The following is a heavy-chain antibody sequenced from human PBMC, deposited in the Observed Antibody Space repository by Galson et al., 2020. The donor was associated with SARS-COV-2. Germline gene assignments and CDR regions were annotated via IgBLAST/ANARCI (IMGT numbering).Heavy chain of an antibody. CDR2: FDPEDGET. Sequence: ASVKVSCKVSGYTLTELSMHWVRQAPGKGLEWMGGFDPEDGETIYAQKFQGRVTMTEDTSTDTAYMELSSLRSEDTAVYYCATTTPLEWLLSGGNWFDPWGQATLVTVSS. V-gene: IGHV1-24*01. D-gene: IGHD3-3*01. CDR1: GYTLTELS. J-gene: IGHJ5*02. CDR3: ATTTPLEWLLSGGNWFDP.